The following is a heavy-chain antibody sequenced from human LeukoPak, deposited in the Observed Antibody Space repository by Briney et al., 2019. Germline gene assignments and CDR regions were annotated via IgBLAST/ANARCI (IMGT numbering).Heavy chain of an antibody. D-gene: IGHD3-10*01. J-gene: IGHJ5*02. CDR1: GGSISSGGYY. Sequence: SQALSLTCIVSGGSISSGGYYWSWIRQHPGKGLEWIGYIYSSGSTYYNPSLKSRVTRSVDTSKNQFSLKLSSVTAADTAVYYCARVRPMVRGVIITKYNWFDPWGQGTLVTVSS. V-gene: IGHV4-31*03. CDR3: ARVRPMVRGVIITKYNWFDP. CDR2: IYSSGST.